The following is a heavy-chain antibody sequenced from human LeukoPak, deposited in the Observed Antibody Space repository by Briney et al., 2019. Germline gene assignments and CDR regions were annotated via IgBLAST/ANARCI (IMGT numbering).Heavy chain of an antibody. CDR2: INHRGST. J-gene: IGHJ4*02. CDR1: GGSFGGYY. Sequence: PSETLSLTCAVYGGSFGGYYWSWIRQPPGKGLEWIGEINHRGSTNYNPSLKSRVTISVDTSKNQFSLKLSSVTAADTAVYYCARGYFRGSYTHWGQGTLVTVSS. CDR3: ARGYFRGSYTH. D-gene: IGHD1-26*01. V-gene: IGHV4-34*01.